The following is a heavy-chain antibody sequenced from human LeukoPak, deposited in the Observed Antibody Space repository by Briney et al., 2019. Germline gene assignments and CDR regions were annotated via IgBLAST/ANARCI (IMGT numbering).Heavy chain of an antibody. CDR2: MNPNSGNT. Sequence: ASVKVSCKASGYTFTSYDINWVRQATGQELEWMGWMNPNSGNTGYAQKFQGSVTMTRNTSISTAYMELSSLRSEDTAVYYCARWAAAGRYYYYGMDVWGQGTTVTVSS. CDR1: GYTFTSYD. V-gene: IGHV1-8*01. J-gene: IGHJ6*02. D-gene: IGHD6-13*01. CDR3: ARWAAAGRYYYYGMDV.